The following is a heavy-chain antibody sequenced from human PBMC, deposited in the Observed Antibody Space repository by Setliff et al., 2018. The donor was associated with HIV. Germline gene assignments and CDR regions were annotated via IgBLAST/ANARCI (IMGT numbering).Heavy chain of an antibody. CDR1: GYTFTTYG. CDR3: ARGQLDRHLRNDVPFDI. J-gene: IGHJ3*02. D-gene: IGHD1-1*01. V-gene: IGHV1-18*01. Sequence: ASVKVSCKASGYTFTTYGFNWVRQAPGQGLEWMGWISASSDNTNYAQKFQGRVTLTTDTSTNTVYMELKSLRSDDTAVYFCARGQLDRHLRNDVPFDIWGQGTMVTVSS. CDR2: ISASSDNT.